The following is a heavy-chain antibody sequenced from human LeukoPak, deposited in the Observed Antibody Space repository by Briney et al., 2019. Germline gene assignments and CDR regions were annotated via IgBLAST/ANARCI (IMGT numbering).Heavy chain of an antibody. D-gene: IGHD5-18*01. J-gene: IGHJ5*02. CDR2: ISAYNGNT. V-gene: IGHV1-18*01. CDR3: ARVGALLWFWSWFDP. CDR1: GGTFSSYA. Sequence: ASVKVSCKASGGTFSSYAISWVRQAPGQGLEWMGWISAYNGNTNYAQKLQGRVTMTTDTSTSTAYMELRSLRSDDTAVYYCARVGALLWFWSWFDPWGQGTLVTVSS.